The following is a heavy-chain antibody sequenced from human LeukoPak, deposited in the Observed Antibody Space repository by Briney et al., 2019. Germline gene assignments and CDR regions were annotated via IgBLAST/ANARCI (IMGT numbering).Heavy chain of an antibody. J-gene: IGHJ4*02. D-gene: IGHD3-10*01. Sequence: GGSLRLSCAASGFTFSNYGMSWARQAPGKGLQWVSGISGSGGERYYTESVKGRFTISRDNSKNTLYLQMNSLRAEDTAVYYCAKDYYALLWFGEFNRKYYFDYWGQGTLVTVSS. CDR3: AKDYYALLWFGEFNRKYYFDY. V-gene: IGHV3-23*01. CDR1: GFTFSNYG. CDR2: ISGSGGER.